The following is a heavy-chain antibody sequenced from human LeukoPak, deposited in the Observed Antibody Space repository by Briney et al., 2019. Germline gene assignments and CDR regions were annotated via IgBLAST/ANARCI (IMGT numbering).Heavy chain of an antibody. CDR2: ITHNAGG. CDR1: GFTFSNAW. Sequence: GSLRLSCAASGFTFSNAWMSWVRQPPGKGLEWIGEITHNAGGKYNPSLESRVTISVDTSNNQFSLQLSSVTAADTAVYYCVRRVGRGDFWREQSWFDPWGQGTLVTVSS. J-gene: IGHJ5*02. D-gene: IGHD3-3*01. CDR3: VRRVGRGDFWREQSWFDP. V-gene: IGHV4-34*01.